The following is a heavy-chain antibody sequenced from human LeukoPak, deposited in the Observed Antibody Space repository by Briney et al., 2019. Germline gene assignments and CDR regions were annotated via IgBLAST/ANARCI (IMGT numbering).Heavy chain of an antibody. CDR1: GGSFSGYY. V-gene: IGHV4-34*01. D-gene: IGHD3-22*01. CDR2: INHSGST. Sequence: SETLSLTCAVYGGSFSGYYWSWIRQPPGKGLEWIGEINHSGSTNYNPSLKSRVTISVDTSKNQFSLKLSSVTAADTAVYYCARAEYYDPMANAFDIWGQGTMVTVSS. CDR3: ARAEYYDPMANAFDI. J-gene: IGHJ3*02.